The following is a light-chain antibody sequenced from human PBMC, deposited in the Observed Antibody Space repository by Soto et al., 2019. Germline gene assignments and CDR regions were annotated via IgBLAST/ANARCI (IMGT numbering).Light chain of an antibody. CDR2: EVN. CDR1: SIDVGGYDR. J-gene: IGLJ3*02. Sequence: QSALTQPASVSGSPGQSITISCTGTSIDVGGYDRVSWYQHHPGKAPTLMIYEVNKRPSGVSNRFSGSKSGNTASLTISGLQAEDEADYYCCSSVGGPIWVFGGGTKLTVL. V-gene: IGLV2-23*02. CDR3: CSSVGGPIWV.